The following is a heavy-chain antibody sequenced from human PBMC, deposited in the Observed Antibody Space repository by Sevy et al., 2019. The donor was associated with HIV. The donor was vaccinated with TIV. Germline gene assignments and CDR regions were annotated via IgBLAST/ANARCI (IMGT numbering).Heavy chain of an antibody. Sequence: ASVKVSCKASGYTFTSYGISWVRQAPGQGLEWIGWISAYNGNTNYAQKLQGRVTMTTDTSTSTAYMELRSLRSDDTAVYYCARARSEMYYYDSSGYSYYFDYWGQGTLVTVSS. CDR3: ARARSEMYYYDSSGYSYYFDY. J-gene: IGHJ4*02. D-gene: IGHD3-22*01. CDR2: ISAYNGNT. V-gene: IGHV1-18*01. CDR1: GYTFTSYG.